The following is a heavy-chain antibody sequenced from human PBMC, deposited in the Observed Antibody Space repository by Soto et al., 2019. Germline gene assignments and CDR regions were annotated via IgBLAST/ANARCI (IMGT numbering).Heavy chain of an antibody. V-gene: IGHV4-61*01. CDR2: IYYSGST. CDR1: GGSVSGGICY. CDR3: ARGESYYYYSSNWFDP. D-gene: IGHD3-22*01. J-gene: IGHJ5*02. Sequence: ESLSLSCTVSGGSVSGGICYGSWIRQPPGKGLEWIRYIYYSGSTNYNPSPKSRVTISVDTSKNQFSLRLSYVTAADTAVYYCARGESYYYYSSNWFDPWGQGTLVTVSS.